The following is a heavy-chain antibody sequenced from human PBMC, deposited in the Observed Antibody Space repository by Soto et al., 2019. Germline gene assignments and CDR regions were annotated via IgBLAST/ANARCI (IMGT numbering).Heavy chain of an antibody. CDR2: IDPSDSYT. D-gene: IGHD6-13*01. V-gene: IGHV5-10-1*01. CDR3: ARQNGLAAGSVMAV. CDR1: VWDVSSYR. Sequence: SSEEGCVWDVSSYRLTRVRYKQGKGLEWMGRIDPSDSYTNYSPSFQGHVTISADKSISTAYLQWSSLKGSDTAMYYCARQNGLAAGSVMAVWGHGTTVTVSS. J-gene: IGHJ6*02.